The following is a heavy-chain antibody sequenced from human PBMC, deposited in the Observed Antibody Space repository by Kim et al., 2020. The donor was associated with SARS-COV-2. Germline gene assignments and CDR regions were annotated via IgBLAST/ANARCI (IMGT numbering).Heavy chain of an antibody. D-gene: IGHD1-20*01. V-gene: IGHV3-23*01. Sequence: GGSLRLSCAASGFTLSTFALTWVRQAPGKGLECVSSIGRDGNMFYSASVMSRFTISRDDTNSNPQQYISTMRGADATVYYCAAGDGVGMNW. CDR3: AAGDGVGMNW. CDR1: GFTLSTFA. CDR2: IGRDGNM. J-gene: IGHJ2*01.